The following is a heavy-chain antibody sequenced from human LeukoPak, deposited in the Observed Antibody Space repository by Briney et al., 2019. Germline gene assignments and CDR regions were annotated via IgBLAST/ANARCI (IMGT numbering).Heavy chain of an antibody. CDR1: GGSFSGYY. V-gene: IGHV4-34*01. CDR3: ARAGVVTMVRGVISY. Sequence: SETLSLTCAVYGGSFSGYYWSWIRQPPGKGPEWIGEINHSGSTNYNPSLKSRVTISVDTSKNQFSLKLSSVTAADTAVYYCARAGVVTMVRGVISYWGQGTLVTVSS. D-gene: IGHD3-10*01. J-gene: IGHJ4*02. CDR2: INHSGST.